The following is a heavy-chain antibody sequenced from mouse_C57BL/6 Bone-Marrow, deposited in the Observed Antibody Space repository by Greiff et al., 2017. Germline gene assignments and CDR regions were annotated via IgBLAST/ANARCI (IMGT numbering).Heavy chain of an antibody. D-gene: IGHD1-1*01. J-gene: IGHJ4*01. V-gene: IGHV1-52*01. CDR1: GYTFTSYW. CDR2: IDPSDSET. Sequence: QVQPQQPGAELVRPGSSVKLSCKASGYTFTSYWMHWVKQRPIQGLEWIGNIDPSDSETHYNQKFKDKATLTVDKSSSTAYMQLSSLTSEDSAVYYCARGDFDYYGSSWAMDYWGQGTSVTVSS. CDR3: ARGDFDYYGSSWAMDY.